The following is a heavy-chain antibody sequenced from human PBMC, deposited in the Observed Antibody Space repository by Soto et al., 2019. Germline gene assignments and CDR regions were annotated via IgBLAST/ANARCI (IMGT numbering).Heavy chain of an antibody. CDR3: ARRTGVVVTASDYYYGMDV. D-gene: IGHD2-21*02. CDR1: GYSFTSYW. CDR2: IDPSDSYT. V-gene: IGHV5-10-1*01. J-gene: IGHJ6*02. Sequence: GESLKISCKGSGYSFTSYWISWVRQMPGKGLEWMGRIDPSDSYTNYSPSFQGHVTISADKSISTAYLQWSSLKASDTAMYYCARRTGVVVTASDYYYGMDVWGQGTTVTSP.